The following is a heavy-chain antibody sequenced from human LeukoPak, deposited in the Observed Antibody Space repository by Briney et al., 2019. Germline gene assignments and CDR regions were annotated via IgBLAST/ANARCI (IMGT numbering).Heavy chain of an antibody. CDR1: GFTFSTYA. J-gene: IGHJ4*02. D-gene: IGHD3-9*01. Sequence: PGGSLRLSCAASGFTFSTYAMTWVRQAPGQGLEWVSTISGSGDGTTYADSVKGRITVSRDNSENTLYLQMNSLRAEDTAVYYCARSLTDYYFDYWGQGTLVTVSS. V-gene: IGHV3-23*01. CDR2: ISGSGDGT. CDR3: ARSLTDYYFDY.